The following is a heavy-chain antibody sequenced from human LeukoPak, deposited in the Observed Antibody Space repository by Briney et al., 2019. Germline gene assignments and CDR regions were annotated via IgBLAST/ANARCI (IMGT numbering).Heavy chain of an antibody. D-gene: IGHD3-9*01. CDR3: PRGHGDILTGYPLPRPRNMDV. V-gene: IGHV1-8*01. CDR1: GYTFISYD. CDR2: MNPNTGNT. J-gene: IGHJ6*03. Sequence: GASVKVSCKASGYTFISYDINGVRQATGQGLEWMGWMNPNTGNTAFAQKFQGRVTMTRDTSIGTAYMELSSLRSEDTAVYYCPRGHGDILTGYPLPRPRNMDVWGKGTTVTVSS.